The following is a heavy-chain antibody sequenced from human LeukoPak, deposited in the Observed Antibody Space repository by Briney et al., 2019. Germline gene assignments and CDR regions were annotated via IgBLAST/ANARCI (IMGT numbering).Heavy chain of an antibody. CDR3: DRRSDYDILTGPGGMDV. J-gene: IGHJ6*02. CDR2: SYYSGSA. V-gene: IGHV4-30-4*01. Sequence: SETLSLTCTVSGGSISGGDYYWRWIRQPPGRGVEWIGYSYYSGSAYYNPSLKSRVTISVDTSNNQVSVKRSSVTAADKAVYYCDRRSDYDILTGPGGMDVWGPGTTVTVSS. D-gene: IGHD3-9*01. CDR1: GGSISGGDYY.